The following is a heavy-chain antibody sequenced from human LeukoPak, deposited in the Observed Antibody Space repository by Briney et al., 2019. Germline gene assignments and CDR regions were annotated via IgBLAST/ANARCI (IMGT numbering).Heavy chain of an antibody. CDR1: GGSISSYY. CDR2: IYCSGST. V-gene: IGHV4-59*08. Sequence: PSETLSLTCTVSGGSISSYYWSWIRQPPGKGLEWIGYIYCSGSTNYNPSLKSRVTISVDTSKNQFSLKLSSVTAADTAVYYCARYYYDSPPPSGGTYYFDYWGQGTLVTVSS. CDR3: ARYYYDSPPPSGGTYYFDY. J-gene: IGHJ4*02. D-gene: IGHD3-22*01.